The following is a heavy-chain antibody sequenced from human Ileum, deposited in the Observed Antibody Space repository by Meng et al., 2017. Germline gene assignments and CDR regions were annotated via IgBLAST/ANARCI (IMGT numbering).Heavy chain of an antibody. Sequence: GESLKISCAASGFTFSDFAMTWVRQAPGKGLEWISTLSAIGDYAYYAESVKGRFSISRDNIQNMLYLQMHSLRADDTAIFYCAKPMTVSTPYDGFHVWGQGTGVTGSS. CDR1: GFTFSDFA. D-gene: IGHD4-17*01. CDR3: AKPMTVSTPYDGFHV. J-gene: IGHJ3*01. V-gene: IGHV3-23*01. CDR2: LSAIGDYA.